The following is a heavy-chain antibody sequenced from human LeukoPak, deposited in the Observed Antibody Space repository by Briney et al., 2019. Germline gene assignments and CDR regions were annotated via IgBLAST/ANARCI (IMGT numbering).Heavy chain of an antibody. J-gene: IGHJ6*03. CDR2: IYYSGST. V-gene: IGHV4-59*07. CDR1: GGPITVYH. Sequence: SDTLSLTCSVSGGPITVYHWSWIRQPPGKGLEWIGYIYYSGSTNYNPSLKSRVTISVDTSKNQFSLKLSSVTAADTAVYYCARVPDYGYYYMDVWGKGTTVTVSS. CDR3: ARVPDYGYYYMDV.